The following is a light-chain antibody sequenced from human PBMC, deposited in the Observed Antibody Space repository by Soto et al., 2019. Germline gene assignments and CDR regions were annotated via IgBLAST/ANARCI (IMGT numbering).Light chain of an antibody. CDR2: EVS. V-gene: IGLV2-14*01. CDR3: SSYTSSSTRYA. CDR1: SSDVGGYNY. J-gene: IGLJ1*01. Sequence: QSVLTQPASVSGSPGQSITISCTGISSDVGGYNYVSWYQQHPGKAPKLMIYEVSNRPSGVSNRFSGSKSGNTASLTISGLQAEDEADYYCSSYTSSSTRYAFGTGTKVTVL.